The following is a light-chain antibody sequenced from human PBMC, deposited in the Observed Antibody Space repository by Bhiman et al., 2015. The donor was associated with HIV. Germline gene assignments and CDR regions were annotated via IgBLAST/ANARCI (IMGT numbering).Light chain of an antibody. Sequence: QSALTQPASVSVSPGQAITISCTGTSSDVGSYNLVSWYQQHPGKAPKLVIYDVSNRPSGVSNRFSGSKSGNTASLTISGLQPEDEADYHCSSYTSGSTPHVFGTGTKVTVL. V-gene: IGLV2-14*02. CDR1: SSDVGSYNL. CDR2: DVS. J-gene: IGLJ1*01. CDR3: SSYTSGSTPHV.